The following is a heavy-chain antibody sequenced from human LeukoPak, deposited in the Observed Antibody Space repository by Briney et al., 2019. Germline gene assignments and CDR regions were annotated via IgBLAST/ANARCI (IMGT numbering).Heavy chain of an antibody. CDR3: ARSFLGSGYYLSPFDY. D-gene: IGHD3-22*01. J-gene: IGHJ4*02. CDR2: ISSSGSTI. CDR1: GFTFSSYE. V-gene: IGHV3-48*03. Sequence: PGGSLRLSCAASGFTFSSYEMNWVRQAPGKGLEWVSYISSSGSTIYYADSVKGRFTISRDNAKNSLYLQMNSLRAEDTAVYYCARSFLGSGYYLSPFDYRGQGTLVTVSS.